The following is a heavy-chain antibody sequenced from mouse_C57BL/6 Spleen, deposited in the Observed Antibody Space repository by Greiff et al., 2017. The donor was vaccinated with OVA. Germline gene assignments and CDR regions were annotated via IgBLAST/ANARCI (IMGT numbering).Heavy chain of an antibody. CDR1: GYTFTSYW. CDR3: ARGPGIYYGYDDYFDY. V-gene: IGHV1-61*01. J-gene: IGHJ2*01. D-gene: IGHD2-2*01. Sequence: QVQLQQPGAELVRPGSSVKLSCKASGYTFTSYWMDWVKQRPGQGLEWIGNIYPSDSETHYNQKFKDKATLTVDKSSSTAYMQLSSLTSEDSAVYYCARGPGIYYGYDDYFDYWGQGTTLTVSS. CDR2: IYPSDSET.